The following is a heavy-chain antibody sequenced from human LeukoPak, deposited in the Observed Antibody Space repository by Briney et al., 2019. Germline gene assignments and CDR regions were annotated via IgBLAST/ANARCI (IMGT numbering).Heavy chain of an antibody. J-gene: IGHJ6*03. D-gene: IGHD1-26*01. Sequence: ASVTVSCKASGGTLSSYAISWVRHAPGEGLGWLGGIIPMFPTTNYAQRFQGRLTITTDESTSTAYLELSGLRSEDTAVYYCAWDSRWVDFYYIDVWGTGTTVTVSS. CDR3: AWDSRWVDFYYIDV. V-gene: IGHV1-69*05. CDR1: GGTLSSYA. CDR2: IIPMFPTT.